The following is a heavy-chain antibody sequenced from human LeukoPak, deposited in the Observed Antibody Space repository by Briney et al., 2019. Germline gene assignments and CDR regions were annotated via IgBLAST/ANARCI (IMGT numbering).Heavy chain of an antibody. CDR1: GYTFTGYY. CDR3: ARGSVRITIFGVVINWFDP. CDR2: INPNSGGT. J-gene: IGHJ5*02. V-gene: IGHV1-2*02. Sequence: ASVKVSCKASGYTFTGYYMHWVRQAPGQGLEWMGWINPNSGGTNYAQKFQGRVTMTRDTSISTAYMELSRLRSDDTAVYYCARGSVRITIFGVVINWFDPWGQGTLVTVSS. D-gene: IGHD3-3*01.